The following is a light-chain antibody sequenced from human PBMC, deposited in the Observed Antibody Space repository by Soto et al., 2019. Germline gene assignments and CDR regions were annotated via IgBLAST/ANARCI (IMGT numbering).Light chain of an antibody. V-gene: IGKV1-5*01. Sequence: DIQMTQSPSTLPASVGDRVTISCRASQSISSWLAWYQQRPGKAPKLLIYEESTLHSGVPSRFSGRKSGTQFTLTIDSLQPEDFATYYCQQVKTYPRTFGGGTKVDI. CDR2: EES. J-gene: IGKJ4*01. CDR1: QSISSW. CDR3: QQVKTYPRT.